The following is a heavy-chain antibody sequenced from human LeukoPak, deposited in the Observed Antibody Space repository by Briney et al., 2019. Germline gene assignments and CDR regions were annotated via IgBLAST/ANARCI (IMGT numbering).Heavy chain of an antibody. D-gene: IGHD3-22*01. CDR2: ISGSSGST. J-gene: IGHJ4*02. CDR3: AKDNRHYDSSGYYYGDGRASAFDY. CDR1: GFTFSSYA. Sequence: PGGSLRLSCAASGFTFSSYAMSWVRQAPGKGLEWVSAISGSSGSTYYADSVKGRFTISRDNSKNTLYLQMNSLRAEDTAVYYCAKDNRHYDSSGYYYGDGRASAFDYWGQGTLVTVSS. V-gene: IGHV3-23*01.